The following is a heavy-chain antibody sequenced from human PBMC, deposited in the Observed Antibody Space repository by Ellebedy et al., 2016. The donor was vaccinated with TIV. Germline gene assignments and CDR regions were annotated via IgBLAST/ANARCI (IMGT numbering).Heavy chain of an antibody. Sequence: AASVKVSCKASGYIFVNYDINWVRQATGQGLEWVGWIDPRSGNTVYAQRFQGRVTVTRNTSISTAYMELSILRSEDTAVYYCVRGRVGLTWGQGTLVTVSS. J-gene: IGHJ5*02. CDR2: IDPRSGNT. CDR3: VRGRVGLT. V-gene: IGHV1-8*01. CDR1: GYIFVNYD.